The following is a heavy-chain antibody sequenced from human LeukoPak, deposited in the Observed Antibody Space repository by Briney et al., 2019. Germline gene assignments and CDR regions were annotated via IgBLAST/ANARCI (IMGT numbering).Heavy chain of an antibody. D-gene: IGHD3-22*01. J-gene: IGHJ4*02. Sequence: GGSLTLSCAASGLTFSSYEMNWVRQAPGEGLEWVSYISSSGSFIYYADSVKGRFTISRDNARNSLFLQMNSLRAEDTAVYYCARAFYADSSGYFFDCWGQGALVTVSS. CDR2: ISSSGSFI. V-gene: IGHV3-48*03. CDR1: GLTFSSYE. CDR3: ARAFYADSSGYFFDC.